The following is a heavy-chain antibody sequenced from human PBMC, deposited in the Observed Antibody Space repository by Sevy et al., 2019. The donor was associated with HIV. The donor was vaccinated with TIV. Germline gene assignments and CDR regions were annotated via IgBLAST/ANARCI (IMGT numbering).Heavy chain of an antibody. D-gene: IGHD3-16*01. Sequence: ASVKVSCKISGGTFDSYTINWVREAPGQGLEWMGGIVPIFGQESYPQKFQGRVTITVDGSRKTAFMDLSSLTSDDTAVYFCARGSLYNGGELGTDYLDSWGQGTLVTVSS. CDR2: IVPIFGQE. J-gene: IGHJ4*02. CDR1: GGTFDSYT. CDR3: ARGSLYNGGELGTDYLDS. V-gene: IGHV1-69*13.